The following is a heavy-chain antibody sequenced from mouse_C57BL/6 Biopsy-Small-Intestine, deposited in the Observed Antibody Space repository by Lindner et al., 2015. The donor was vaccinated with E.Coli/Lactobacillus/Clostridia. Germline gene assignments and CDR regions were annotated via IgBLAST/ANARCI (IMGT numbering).Heavy chain of an antibody. CDR1: GYTFTGYW. J-gene: IGHJ4*01. Sequence: VQLQESGGEVMKPGASVKLSCKATGYTFTGYWIEWVRQRPGHGLEWIGEILPGNDKTDYNEKFRGKATFTGDTSSNTVYMQLSSLTTEDSAIYYCARKFGYVMDHWGQGTSVTVSS. CDR2: ILPGNDKT. CDR3: ARKFGYVMDH. V-gene: IGHV1-9*01.